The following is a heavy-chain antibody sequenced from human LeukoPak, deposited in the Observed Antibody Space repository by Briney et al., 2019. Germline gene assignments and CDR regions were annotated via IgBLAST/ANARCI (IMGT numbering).Heavy chain of an antibody. J-gene: IGHJ6*02. D-gene: IGHD2-8*01. V-gene: IGHV3-13*01. Sequence: GGSLRLSCAASGFTFSSYDMHWVRQATGKGLEWVSAIGTAGDTYYPGSVKGRFTISRENAKNSLYLQMNSLRAGDTAVYYCARGVYGSLNQLFGYGMDVWGQGTTVTVSS. CDR2: IGTAGDT. CDR1: GFTFSSYD. CDR3: ARGVYGSLNQLFGYGMDV.